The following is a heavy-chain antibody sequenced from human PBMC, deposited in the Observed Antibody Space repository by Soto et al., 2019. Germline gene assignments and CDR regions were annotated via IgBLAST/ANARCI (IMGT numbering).Heavy chain of an antibody. J-gene: IGHJ6*02. V-gene: IGHV3-9*01. CDR1: GFTFDDYA. D-gene: IGHD5-18*01. CDR3: ARGGQLNYYYYYGMDV. Sequence: PGGSLRLSCAASGFTFDDYAMHWVRQAPGKGLEWVSGISWNSGSIGYADSVKGRFTISRDNAKNSLYLQMNSLRAEDTALYYCARGGQLNYYYYYGMDVWGQGTTVTVS. CDR2: ISWNSGSI.